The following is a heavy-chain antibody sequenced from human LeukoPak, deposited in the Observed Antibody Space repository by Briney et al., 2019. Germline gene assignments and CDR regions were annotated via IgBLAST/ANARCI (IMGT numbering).Heavy chain of an antibody. V-gene: IGHV3-66*01. CDR1: GFTVSSNY. Sequence: GGSLRLSCAASGFTVSSNYMSWVRQAPGKGLEWVSIIYRGGGTYYAGSVKGRFTASGDNSKNTLYLQMNSLRAEDTAVYYCAKAFFSGSGGNHKHFDSWGQGTLVTVSS. CDR2: IYRGGGT. D-gene: IGHD3-10*01. CDR3: AKAFFSGSGGNHKHFDS. J-gene: IGHJ4*02.